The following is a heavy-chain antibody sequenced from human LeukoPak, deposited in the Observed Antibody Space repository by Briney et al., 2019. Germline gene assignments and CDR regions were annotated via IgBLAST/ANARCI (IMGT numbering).Heavy chain of an antibody. J-gene: IGHJ6*03. V-gene: IGHV2-70*04. D-gene: IGHD1-1*01. CDR3: ARTPNFYYYMDV. CDR1: GFSLSTRGMR. Sequence: SGPTLVKSTQTLTLTCTFSGFSLSTRGMRVNWIRQPPGKALEWLARIDWDDDKFYSTSLKTRLTISKDTSKNQVVLTMTNMDPVDTATYYCARTPNFYYYMDVWGKGTTVTVSS. CDR2: IDWDDDK.